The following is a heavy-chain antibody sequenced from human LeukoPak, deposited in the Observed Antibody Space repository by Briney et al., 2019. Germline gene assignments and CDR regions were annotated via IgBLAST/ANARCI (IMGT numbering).Heavy chain of an antibody. CDR1: GFSLSTNEVG. J-gene: IGHJ4*02. V-gene: IGHV2-5*02. CDR2: IYWDDHK. Sequence: VSGPTLVKPTQTLTLTCTFSGFSLSTNEVGVGWIRQPPGKALEWLALIYWDDHKRYTPSLKNRLTITKDTSRNQVVLTMTNMDPVDTATYYCPHSEYCGYQRGNFFDYWGQGTPVSVSS. D-gene: IGHD5-12*01. CDR3: PHSEYCGYQRGNFFDY.